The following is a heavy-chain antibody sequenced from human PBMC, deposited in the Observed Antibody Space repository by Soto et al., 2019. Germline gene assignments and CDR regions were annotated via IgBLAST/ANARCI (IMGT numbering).Heavy chain of an antibody. Sequence: GGSLRLSCAASGFTFSSYAMSWVRQAPGKGLEWVSAISGSGGSTYYADSVKGRFTISRDNSKNTLYLQMNSLRAEDTAVYYCAKGSLVSYYYYGMDVWGQGTTVTAP. J-gene: IGHJ6*02. V-gene: IGHV3-23*01. CDR1: GFTFSSYA. CDR3: AKGSLVSYYYYGMDV. CDR2: ISGSGGST. D-gene: IGHD6-13*01.